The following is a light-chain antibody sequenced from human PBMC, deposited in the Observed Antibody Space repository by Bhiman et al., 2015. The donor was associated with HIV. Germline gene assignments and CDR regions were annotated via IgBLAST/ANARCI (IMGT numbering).Light chain of an antibody. J-gene: IGLJ2*01. CDR3: GTWDSSLSAVV. V-gene: IGLV1-51*02. CDR2: ENN. Sequence: QSVLTQPPSASGTPGQRVTISCSGSSSNIGSNYVSWYQQLPGTAPKLLIYENNKRPSGIPDRFSGSKSGTSATLGITGLQTGDEADYYCGTWDSSLSAVVFGGGTKLTVL. CDR1: SSNIGSNY.